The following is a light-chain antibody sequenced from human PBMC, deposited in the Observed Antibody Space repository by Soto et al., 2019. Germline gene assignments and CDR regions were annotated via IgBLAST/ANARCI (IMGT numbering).Light chain of an antibody. V-gene: IGLV2-14*01. Sequence: QAVVTQPASVSGSPGQSITISCTGTSSDVGGYNYVSWYQQHPGKAPKLMIYEVTNRPSGVSDRFSGSRSGNTASLTISGLQAEDEGNYHCSSFAGSGTLVVFGAGTKLTVL. CDR3: SSFAGSGTLVV. CDR1: SSDVGGYNY. CDR2: EVT. J-gene: IGLJ2*01.